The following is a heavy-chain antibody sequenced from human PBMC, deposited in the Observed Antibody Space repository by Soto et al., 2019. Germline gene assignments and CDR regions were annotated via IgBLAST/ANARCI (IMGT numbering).Heavy chain of an antibody. CDR3: ARGHPPGP. CDR1: GYTFTSYN. J-gene: IGHJ5*02. CDR2: MNPNNLDT. V-gene: IGHV1-8*01. Sequence: GASVKVSCKASGYTFTSYNINWVRQATGQGLEWMGWMNPNNLDTAYAQRFQGRVTMTSNTSMSTAYMELSSLTSEDTAVYYCARGHPPGPWGQGTLVTVSS.